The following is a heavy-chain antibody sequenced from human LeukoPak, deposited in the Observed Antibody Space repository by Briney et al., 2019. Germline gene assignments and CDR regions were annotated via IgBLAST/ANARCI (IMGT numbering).Heavy chain of an antibody. Sequence: PGRSLRLSCAASGFTFSSYGMHWVRQAPGKGLEWVAVIWYDGSSQYYPDSVKGRFTISRDNSKNTLYLQMNSLRVEDTAVYYCAKDAGNYGGNSRFDPWGQGTLVTVSS. CDR1: GFTFSSYG. CDR2: IWYDGSSQ. V-gene: IGHV3-33*06. CDR3: AKDAGNYGGNSRFDP. D-gene: IGHD4-23*01. J-gene: IGHJ5*02.